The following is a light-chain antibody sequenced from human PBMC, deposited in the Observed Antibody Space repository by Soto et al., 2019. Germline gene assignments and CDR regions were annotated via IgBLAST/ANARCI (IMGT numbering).Light chain of an antibody. CDR3: RSYTSSSTVV. J-gene: IGLJ2*01. V-gene: IGLV2-14*01. Sequence: QSVLTQPASVSGSPGQSITISCTGTSSDVGGYNYVSWYQQHPGKAPKLMIYDVSNRPSGVSNRFSGSKSGNTASLTISGLQAEDEADYYCRSYTSSSTVVFGGGTKLPVL. CDR1: SSDVGGYNY. CDR2: DVS.